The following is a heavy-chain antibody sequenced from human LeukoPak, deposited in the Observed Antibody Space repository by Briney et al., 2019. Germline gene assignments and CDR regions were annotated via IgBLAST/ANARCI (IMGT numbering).Heavy chain of an antibody. CDR2: ISYDGSNK. V-gene: IGHV3-30*18. CDR1: GFTFSSYG. Sequence: GGSLRLSCAASGFTFSSYGMHWVRQAPGKGLEWVAVISYDGSNKYYADSVKGRFTISRDNSKNTLYLQMNSLRAEDTAVYYCAKAAFGRRGYSYGPFGDYWGQGTLVTVSS. D-gene: IGHD5-18*01. CDR3: AKAAFGRRGYSYGPFGDY. J-gene: IGHJ4*02.